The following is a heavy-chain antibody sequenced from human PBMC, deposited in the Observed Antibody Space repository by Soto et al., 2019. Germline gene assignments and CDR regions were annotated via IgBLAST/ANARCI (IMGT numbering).Heavy chain of an antibody. CDR3: ARGGPLRYDFWNGQNYYQYFLAV. V-gene: IGHV1-8*01. CDR1: GCTFTRYD. CDR2: MNPNSGNT. Sequence: GAAVKVSCKASGCTFTRYDINCGRQATGQGIEWMGWMNPNSGNTGYAQKFQGRVTMTRNTSISTAYMELSNLRSEDTAVYYCARGGPLRYDFWNGQNYYQYFLAVSGQGTTVTVSS. D-gene: IGHD3-3*01. J-gene: IGHJ6*03.